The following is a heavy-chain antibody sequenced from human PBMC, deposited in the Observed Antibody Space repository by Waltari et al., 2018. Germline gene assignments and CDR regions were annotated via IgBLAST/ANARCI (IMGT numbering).Heavy chain of an antibody. J-gene: IGHJ4*02. V-gene: IGHV4-38-2*01. CDR3: AKGYDSSGYYLY. D-gene: IGHD3-22*01. CDR1: GYSISSGYY. Sequence: QVQLQESGPGLVKPSETLSLTCAVSGYSISSGYYWGWIRQPPGKGLEWIGSIYHSGSNYYNPALKSRVTISVDTSKNQFSLKLSSVTAADTAVYYCAKGYDSSGYYLYWGQGTLVTVSS. CDR2: IYHSGSN.